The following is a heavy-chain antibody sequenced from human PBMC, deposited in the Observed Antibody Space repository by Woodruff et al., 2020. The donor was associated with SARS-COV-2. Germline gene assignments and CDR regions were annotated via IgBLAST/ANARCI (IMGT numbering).Heavy chain of an antibody. Sequence: GDSDTRYSPSFQGQVTISADKSISTAYLQWSSLKASDTAMYYCARPLGSSTEGGYFQHWGQGTLVTVSS. J-gene: IGHJ1*01. CDR3: ARPLGSSTEGGYFQH. V-gene: IGHV5-51*01. CDR2: GDSDT. D-gene: IGHD2-2*01.